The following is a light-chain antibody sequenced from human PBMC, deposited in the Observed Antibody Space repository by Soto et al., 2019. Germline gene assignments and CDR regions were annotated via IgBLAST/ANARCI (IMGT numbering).Light chain of an antibody. V-gene: IGKV3-20*01. Sequence: EIVLTQSPGTLSLSPGERATLSCRASQSLTNSFIAWYQQKPGQAPRLLIYDTSSRATGIPDRFSGSGSGTDFNPTISRLEPEDFAVFFCQQYGTSEIIFGQGTRLEIK. J-gene: IGKJ5*01. CDR2: DTS. CDR3: QQYGTSEII. CDR1: QSLTNSF.